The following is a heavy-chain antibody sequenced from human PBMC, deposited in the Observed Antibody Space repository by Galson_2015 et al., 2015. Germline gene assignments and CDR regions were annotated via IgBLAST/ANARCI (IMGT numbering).Heavy chain of an antibody. CDR2: ISSINSYT. V-gene: IGHV3-11*05. J-gene: IGHJ6*03. Sequence: SLRLSCAASGFTFSDYYMSWIRQAPGKGLEWVSYISSINSYTNYADSVKGRFTISRDNAKNSLYLQMNSLRAEDTAVYYCAREDSDFVSRSYYMDVWGNGTTVTVS. CDR1: GFTFSDYY. D-gene: IGHD4-11*01. CDR3: AREDSDFVSRSYYMDV.